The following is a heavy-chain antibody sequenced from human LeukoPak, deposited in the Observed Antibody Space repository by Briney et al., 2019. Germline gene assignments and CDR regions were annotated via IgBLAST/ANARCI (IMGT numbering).Heavy chain of an antibody. Sequence: ASVKVSCKASGYTFTSYGISWVRQAPGQGLEWMGWISAYNGNTNYAQKLQGRVTMTTDTSTSTAYMKLRSLRSDDTAVYYCARADIVVVPAAPHFDYWGQGTLATVSS. CDR1: GYTFTSYG. CDR2: ISAYNGNT. V-gene: IGHV1-18*01. J-gene: IGHJ4*02. CDR3: ARADIVVVPAAPHFDY. D-gene: IGHD2-2*01.